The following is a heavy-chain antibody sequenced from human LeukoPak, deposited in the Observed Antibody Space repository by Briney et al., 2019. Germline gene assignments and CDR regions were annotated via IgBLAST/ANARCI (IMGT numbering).Heavy chain of an antibody. CDR2: IIPILGIA. Sequence: SVKVSCKASGGTFSSYAISWVRQAPGQGLEGMGRIIPILGIANYAQKFQGRVTITADKSTSTAYMELSSLRSEDTAVYYCARAPLSFWSGYYIPSDGFDYWGQGTLVTVSS. D-gene: IGHD3-3*01. CDR3: ARAPLSFWSGYYIPSDGFDY. CDR1: GGTFSSYA. J-gene: IGHJ4*02. V-gene: IGHV1-69*04.